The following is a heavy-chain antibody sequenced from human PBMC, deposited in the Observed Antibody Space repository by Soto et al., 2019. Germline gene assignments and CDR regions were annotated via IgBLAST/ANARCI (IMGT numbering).Heavy chain of an antibody. D-gene: IGHD5-18*01. Sequence: QAQLEQSGAEVKKPGASVRVSCKASGYIFTDYYLYWVRQAPGQGLEWMGWINPATGATKYKQNFEGRLSLTRDTSKSTGFMDLSRLNSDDSATYYCARKGYGVAFDAWAQGTLVTVSS. V-gene: IGHV1-2*02. CDR2: INPATGAT. CDR1: GYIFTDYY. CDR3: ARKGYGVAFDA. J-gene: IGHJ3*01.